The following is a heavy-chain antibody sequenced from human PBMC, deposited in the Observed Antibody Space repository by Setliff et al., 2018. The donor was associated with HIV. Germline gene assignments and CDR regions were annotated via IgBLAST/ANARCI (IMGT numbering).Heavy chain of an antibody. CDR1: GFTFSRYG. CDR2: IWFDGNKK. J-gene: IGHJ6*03. Sequence: GGSLRLSCAASGFTFSRYGMHWVRQAPGKGLEWVAIIWFDGNKKYYADSVKGRFTISRDNSKNTLYLQMNSLRAEDTAVYYCAKPYRGSVVRDQGYMDVWGKGTTVTVSS. D-gene: IGHD3-10*01. CDR3: AKPYRGSVVRDQGYMDV. V-gene: IGHV3-33*08.